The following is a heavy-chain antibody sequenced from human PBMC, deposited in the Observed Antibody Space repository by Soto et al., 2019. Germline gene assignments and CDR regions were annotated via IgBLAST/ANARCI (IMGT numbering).Heavy chain of an antibody. CDR3: ARERRVPVARLYGVDV. V-gene: IGHV4-31*03. Sequence: QVQLQVSGPGLVKPSQTLSLTCTVSGGSISNNDYYWNWIRQHPGKGLEWIGYIHYSGSTYYIRSLKRRFTIAVDTSKNQFSLKLNSVTAADTAVYYCARERRVPVARLYGVDVWGQGTTVTVSS. J-gene: IGHJ6*02. CDR2: IHYSGST. CDR1: GGSISNNDYY.